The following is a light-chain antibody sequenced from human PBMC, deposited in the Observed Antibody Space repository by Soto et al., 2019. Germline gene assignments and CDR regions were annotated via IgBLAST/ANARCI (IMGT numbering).Light chain of an antibody. CDR3: QVWDSDHVV. Sequence: SYELTQPPSVLVAPGKTARISCGGNNIGSKSVHWYQQKPGQAPVVVIYYDSDRPSGIPERFSGSNSGNTATLTISRVEAGDEADYYCQVWDSDHVVFGGGTKLTVL. V-gene: IGLV3-21*04. CDR2: YDS. J-gene: IGLJ2*01. CDR1: NIGSKS.